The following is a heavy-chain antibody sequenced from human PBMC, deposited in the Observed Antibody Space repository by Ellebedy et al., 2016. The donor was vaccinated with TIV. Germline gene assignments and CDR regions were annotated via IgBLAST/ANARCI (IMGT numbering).Heavy chain of an antibody. CDR1: RGTFSSYA. CDR2: INPGNGNT. V-gene: IGHV1-3*01. Sequence: ASVKVSXKASRGTFSSYAFSWVRQAPGQGLEWVGWINPGNGNTKYSPKIQGRVTITMDTSATTAYMELSSLRSEDTAVYYCARLGYSSSSSYDSWGQGTLVTVSS. CDR3: ARLGYSSSSSYDS. D-gene: IGHD6-6*01. J-gene: IGHJ4*02.